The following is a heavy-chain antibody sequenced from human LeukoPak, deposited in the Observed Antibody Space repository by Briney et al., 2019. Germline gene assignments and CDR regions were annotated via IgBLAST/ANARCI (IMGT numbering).Heavy chain of an antibody. Sequence: SETLSLTCAVYGGSFSGYYWSWIRQPPGKGLEWIGEINHSGSTNYNPSLKSRVTISVDTSKNQFSLKLSSVTAADTAVYYCAKSHCGSFSCSRAEFWGQGTLVTVSS. V-gene: IGHV4-34*01. CDR3: AKSHCGSFSCSRAEF. D-gene: IGHD2-2*01. CDR1: GGSFSGYY. CDR2: INHSGST. J-gene: IGHJ4*02.